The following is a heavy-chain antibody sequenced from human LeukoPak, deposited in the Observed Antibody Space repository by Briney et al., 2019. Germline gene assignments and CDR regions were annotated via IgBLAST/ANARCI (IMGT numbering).Heavy chain of an antibody. D-gene: IGHD3-10*01. CDR3: AKGYYYGSGSYFCDY. V-gene: IGHV3-23*01. CDR2: FSGSGGST. CDR1: GFTFSSYA. Sequence: GSLRLSCAASGFTFSSYAMGWVRQAPGKGLEWVSAFSGSGGSTYYADSVKGRFTISRDSSKNTLYLQMNSLRAEDTAVYYCAKGYYYGSGSYFCDYWGQGTLVTVSS. J-gene: IGHJ4*02.